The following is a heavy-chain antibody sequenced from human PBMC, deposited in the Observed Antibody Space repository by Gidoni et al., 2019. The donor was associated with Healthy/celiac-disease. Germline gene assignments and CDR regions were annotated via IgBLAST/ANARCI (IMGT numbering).Heavy chain of an antibody. Sequence: EVQLVESGGGLVKPGGSLRLSCAASGFPFSSYSMNWVRQAPGKGLEWVSSISSSSSYIYYADSVKGRFTISRDNAKNSLYLQMNSLRAEDTAVYYCAGEWGYYYGSGSYYNYAFDIWGQGTMVTVSS. CDR2: ISSSSSYI. J-gene: IGHJ3*02. CDR3: AGEWGYYYGSGSYYNYAFDI. V-gene: IGHV3-21*01. CDR1: GFPFSSYS. D-gene: IGHD3-10*01.